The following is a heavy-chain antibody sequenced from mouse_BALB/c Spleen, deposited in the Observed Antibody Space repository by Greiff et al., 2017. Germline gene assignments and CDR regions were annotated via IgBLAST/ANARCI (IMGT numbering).Heavy chain of an antibody. CDR1: GFTFSSYA. CDR3: ARQGLTGYFDY. J-gene: IGHJ2*01. CDR2: ISSGGSYT. Sequence: EVKLMESGGGLVKPGGSLKLSCAASGFTFSSYAMSWVRQTPEKRLEWVATISSGGSYTYYPDSVKGRFTISRDNAKNTLYLQMSSLRSEDTAMYYCARQGLTGYFDYWGQGTTLTVSS. D-gene: IGHD4-1*01. V-gene: IGHV5-9-3*01.